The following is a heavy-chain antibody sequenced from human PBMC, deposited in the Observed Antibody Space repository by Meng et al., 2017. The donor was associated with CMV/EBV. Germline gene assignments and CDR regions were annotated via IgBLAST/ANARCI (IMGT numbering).Heavy chain of an antibody. J-gene: IGHJ4*02. CDR1: GFTFSSHS. D-gene: IGHD5-24*01. V-gene: IGHV3-21*01. CDR2: ISSSSTYI. Sequence: GESLKISCAASGFTFSSHSMNWVRQAPGKGLEWVSSISSSSTYIYYADSVKGRFTISRDNAKSSLHLQMNSLRAEDTAVYYCARDSTDGYNYDYWGQGTLVTVSS. CDR3: ARDSTDGYNYDY.